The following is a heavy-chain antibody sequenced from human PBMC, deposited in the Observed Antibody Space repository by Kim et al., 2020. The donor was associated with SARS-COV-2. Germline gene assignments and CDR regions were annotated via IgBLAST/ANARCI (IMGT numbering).Heavy chain of an antibody. CDR1: GYTFTSYY. V-gene: IGHV1-46*01. CDR2: INPSGGST. D-gene: IGHD3-22*01. J-gene: IGHJ4*02. CDR3: ARDETYYYDSSGYYNY. Sequence: ASVKVSCKASGYTFTSYYMHWVRQASGQGLEWMGIINPSGGSTSYAQKFQGRVTMTRDTSTSTVYMELSSLRSEDTAVYYCARDETYYYDSSGYYNYWGQGTLVTVSS.